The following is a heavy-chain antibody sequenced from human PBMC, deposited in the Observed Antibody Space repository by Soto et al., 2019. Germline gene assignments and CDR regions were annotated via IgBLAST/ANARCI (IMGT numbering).Heavy chain of an antibody. Sequence: SGGSLRLSCAASGFTFSGYAMHWVRQAPGKGLEWVAVISYDGSNKYYADSVKGRFTISRDNSKNTLYLQMNSLRAEDTAVYYCARGGIREGYYYYGMDVWGQGATVTVSS. V-gene: IGHV3-30-3*01. CDR1: GFTFSGYA. CDR3: ARGGIREGYYYYGMDV. CDR2: ISYDGSNK. J-gene: IGHJ6*02. D-gene: IGHD3-16*01.